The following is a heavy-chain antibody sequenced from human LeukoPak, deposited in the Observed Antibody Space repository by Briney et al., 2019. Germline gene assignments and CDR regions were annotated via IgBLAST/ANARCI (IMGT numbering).Heavy chain of an antibody. J-gene: IGHJ5*02. CDR3: AINSWDQNWFDP. Sequence: GASVKVSCKTSESIFTDCFLHWVRQAPGQGPEWMGWIKPDNGGTHSAHQFQGRVTMTRDSSVSTAYMELTRLRSDDTAVYYCAINSWDQNWFDPWGQGTLVTVSS. D-gene: IGHD6-13*01. V-gene: IGHV1-2*07. CDR1: ESIFTDCF. CDR2: IKPDNGGT.